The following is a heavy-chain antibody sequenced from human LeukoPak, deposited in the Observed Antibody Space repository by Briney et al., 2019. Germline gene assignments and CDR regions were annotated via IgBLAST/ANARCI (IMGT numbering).Heavy chain of an antibody. CDR1: GYIFTNYD. Sequence: ASVKVSCKTSGYIFTNYDLNWVRQASGQGLEWMGWMNPNTANTGYAQKFRGRVTMARNTSITTAYMELSSLRSDDTAIYYCARKFLGSRGYYFDYWGQGTLVIVSS. J-gene: IGHJ4*02. V-gene: IGHV1-8*02. CDR3: ARKFLGSRGYYFDY. D-gene: IGHD3-10*01. CDR2: MNPNTANT.